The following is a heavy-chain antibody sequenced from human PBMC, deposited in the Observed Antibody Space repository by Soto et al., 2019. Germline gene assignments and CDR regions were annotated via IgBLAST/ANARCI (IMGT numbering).Heavy chain of an antibody. CDR1: GYEFDNYG. Sequence: QVQLVQSGAEVKNPGASVTVSCKASGYEFDNYGISWVRQAPGQGLEWMGWISGYNGNTNSAENFHGRVTMTRDTSTRIAYMELRSLRSDATAVYYWARGLTRFGEATDPCDVWGQGTMVTVSS. D-gene: IGHD3-10*01. V-gene: IGHV1-18*01. CDR2: ISGYNGNT. J-gene: IGHJ3*01. CDR3: ARGLTRFGEATDPCDV.